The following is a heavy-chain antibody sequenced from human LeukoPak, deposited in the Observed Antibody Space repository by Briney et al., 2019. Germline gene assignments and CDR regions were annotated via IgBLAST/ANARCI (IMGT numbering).Heavy chain of an antibody. V-gene: IGHV1-18*01. D-gene: IGHD3-9*01. CDR3: ARDRVDILTGYGIAGFDY. CDR2: ISAYNGNT. J-gene: IGHJ4*02. CDR1: GYTFTSYG. Sequence: ASVKVSCKASGYTFTSYGISWVRQAAGQGLEWMGWISAYNGNTNYAQKLQGRVTMTTDTSTSTAYMELRSLRSDDTAVYYCARDRVDILTGYGIAGFDYWGQGTLVTVSS.